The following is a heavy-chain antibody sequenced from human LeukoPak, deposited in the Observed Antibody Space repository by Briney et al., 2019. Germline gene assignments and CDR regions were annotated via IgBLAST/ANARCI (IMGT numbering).Heavy chain of an antibody. Sequence: ASVKVSCKASGYTFTSYDINWVRQATGQGLGWMGWMNPNSGNTGYAQKFQGRVTMTRNTSISTAYMELSSLRSEDTAVYYCARGSAGEYGMDVWGQGTTVTVSS. CDR3: ARGSAGEYGMDV. J-gene: IGHJ6*02. D-gene: IGHD6-13*01. V-gene: IGHV1-8*01. CDR1: GYTFTSYD. CDR2: MNPNSGNT.